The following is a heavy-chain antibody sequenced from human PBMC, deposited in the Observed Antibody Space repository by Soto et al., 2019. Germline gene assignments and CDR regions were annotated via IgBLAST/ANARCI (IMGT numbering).Heavy chain of an antibody. D-gene: IGHD6-13*01. J-gene: IGHJ4*02. V-gene: IGHV1-18*01. CDR2: ISAYNGNT. CDR1: GYTFTNYA. CDR3: ARDLAAGGAFDW. Sequence: QVQLVQSGAEVKKPGASVKVSCTASGYTFTNYAFNWVRQAPGQGLEWLGWISAYNGNTNYPQKLQGRVTMTTDTSTSPAFMELSSLRSDYTSVYYCARDLAAGGAFDWWGQGTLVTVSS.